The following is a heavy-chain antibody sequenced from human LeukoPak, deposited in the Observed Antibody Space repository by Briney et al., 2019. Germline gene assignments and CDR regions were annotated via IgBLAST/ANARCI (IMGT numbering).Heavy chain of an antibody. CDR2: ISSSSSYI. CDR3: ARAVQQQLVNYYMDV. Sequence: GGSLRLSCAASGFTFSSYSMNWFRQAPGKGLEWVSSISSSSSYIYYADSVKGRFTISRDNAKNSLYLQMTSLRAEDTAVYYCARAVQQQLVNYYMDVWGKGTTVTVSS. J-gene: IGHJ6*03. D-gene: IGHD6-13*01. CDR1: GFTFSSYS. V-gene: IGHV3-21*01.